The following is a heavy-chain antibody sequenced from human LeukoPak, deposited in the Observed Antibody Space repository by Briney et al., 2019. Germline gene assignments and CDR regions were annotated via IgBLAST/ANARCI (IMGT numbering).Heavy chain of an antibody. J-gene: IGHJ4*02. V-gene: IGHV3-74*01. CDR1: GFTFSSYW. Sequence: GGSLRLSCAASGFTFSSYWMHWVRQAPGKGLVWVSRINTDGSSTSYADSVKGRFTISRDNAKNSLYLQMNSLRAEDTAVYYCARVNGYCSTTSCYLFDYWGQGTLVTVSS. CDR3: ARVNGYCSTTSCYLFDY. D-gene: IGHD2-2*03. CDR2: INTDGSST.